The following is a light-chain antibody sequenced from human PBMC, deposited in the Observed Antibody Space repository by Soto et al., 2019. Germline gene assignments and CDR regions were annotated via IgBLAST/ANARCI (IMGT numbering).Light chain of an antibody. CDR2: DAS. CDR1: QSVSNY. Sequence: EIVLTQSPANLSLSPGERATLSCRASQSVSNYLAWYQQKPGQAPRLLIYDASNRATGIPARFSGGGSGTDFTLAISSLEPEDFAVYYCHQRSNWPPWTFGQGEKVEIK. J-gene: IGKJ1*01. V-gene: IGKV3-11*01. CDR3: HQRSNWPPWT.